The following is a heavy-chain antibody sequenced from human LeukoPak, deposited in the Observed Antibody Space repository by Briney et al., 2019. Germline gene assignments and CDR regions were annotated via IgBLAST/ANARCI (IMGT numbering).Heavy chain of an antibody. CDR1: GGTFSNYA. J-gene: IGHJ3*02. CDR2: IIHIFGTA. Sequence: SVKVSCKASGGTFSNYAISWVRQAPGQGLEWMGEIIHIFGTANYAQKFKGRFTITADKSTSTAYLELSSLRSEDTAVYYCERVGGEYRYFCWFRDRGSFDIWGQGTMVTVSS. V-gene: IGHV1-69*06. D-gene: IGHD3-9*01. CDR3: ERVGGEYRYFCWFRDRGSFDI.